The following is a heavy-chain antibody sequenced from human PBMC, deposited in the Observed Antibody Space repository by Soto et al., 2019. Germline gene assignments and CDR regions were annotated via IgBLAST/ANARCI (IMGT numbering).Heavy chain of an antibody. D-gene: IGHD2-2*01. CDR3: ARGKYCSSTSCYVSWFDP. CDR1: GGSISSGDYY. CDR2: IYYSGST. Sequence: QVQLQESGPGLVKPSQTLSLTCTVSGGSISSGDYYWSWIRQPPGKGLDWIGYIYYSGSTYYNPSLKSRVTISVDTSKNQFSLKLSSVTAADTAVYYCARGKYCSSTSCYVSWFDPWGQGTLVTVSS. V-gene: IGHV4-30-4*01. J-gene: IGHJ5*02.